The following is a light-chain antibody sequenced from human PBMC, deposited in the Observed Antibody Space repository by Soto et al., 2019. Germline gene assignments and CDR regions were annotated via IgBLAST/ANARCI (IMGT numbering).Light chain of an antibody. CDR3: QQSYSTRWT. Sequence: DIQMTQAPSSLSASVGDRVTINCRASQSISSYLNWYQQKPGKAPKLLMYAAFSLQSGVPSRFSCSGSGTDFTLTISSLQPEDFATYYCQQSYSTRWTFGQGTKVDI. CDR1: QSISSY. V-gene: IGKV1-39*01. CDR2: AAF. J-gene: IGKJ1*01.